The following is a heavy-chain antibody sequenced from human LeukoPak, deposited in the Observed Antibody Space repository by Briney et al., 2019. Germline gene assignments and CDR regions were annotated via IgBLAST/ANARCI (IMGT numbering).Heavy chain of an antibody. D-gene: IGHD4-17*01. Sequence: SETLSLTCSVSGGSISSYYWTWIRQPAGKGLEWIGRIYTSGSTNYNPSLKSRVTMSLDTSKNQFSLKLSPVTAADTAVYYCARGGDYHPYDYWGQGTLVTVSS. CDR1: GGSISSYY. CDR3: ARGGDYHPYDY. V-gene: IGHV4-4*07. J-gene: IGHJ4*02. CDR2: IYTSGST.